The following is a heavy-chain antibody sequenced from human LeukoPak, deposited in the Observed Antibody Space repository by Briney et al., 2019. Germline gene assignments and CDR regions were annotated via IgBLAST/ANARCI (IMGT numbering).Heavy chain of an antibody. V-gene: IGHV3-23*01. CDR1: GFTFSTYA. D-gene: IGHD3-22*01. CDR2: ITSSGEST. CDR3: AKDRPNYYGSNGHYYRRDGDY. J-gene: IGHJ4*02. Sequence: PGGSLRLSCAASGFTFSTYAMSWVRQAPGKGLEWVSSITSSGESTYYAGSVKGQFTISRDNSKNTVYLQMNSLRAEDTAVYYCAKDRPNYYGSNGHYYRRDGDYWGQGTLVTVS.